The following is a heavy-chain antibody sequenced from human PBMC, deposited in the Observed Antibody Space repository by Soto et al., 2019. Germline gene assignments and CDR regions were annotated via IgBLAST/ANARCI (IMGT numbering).Heavy chain of an antibody. D-gene: IGHD2-15*01. CDR3: ARHLFSCGWY. CDR1: GGSISSSSYY. CDR2: IYYSGST. V-gene: IGHV4-39*01. Sequence: QLQLQESGPGLVKPSETLSLTCTVSGGSISSSSYYWGWIRQPPGKGLEWIGSIYYSGSTYYNPSPKIRVTIAVNTSKDESSPNLCSGIAADTALYYCARHLFSCGWY. J-gene: IGHJ2*01.